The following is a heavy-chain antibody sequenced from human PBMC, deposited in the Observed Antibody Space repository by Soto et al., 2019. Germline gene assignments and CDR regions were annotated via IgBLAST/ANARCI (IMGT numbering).Heavy chain of an antibody. Sequence: GASVKVSCKASGYTFTSYAMHWVRQAPGQRLEWMGWINAGNGNTKYSQKFQGRVTITRDTSASTVYMELSSLRSEDTAVYYCARGSNYYGSGGFDPWGQGTLVTVSS. CDR1: GYTFTSYA. V-gene: IGHV1-3*01. D-gene: IGHD3-10*01. CDR3: ARGSNYYGSGGFDP. J-gene: IGHJ5*02. CDR2: INAGNGNT.